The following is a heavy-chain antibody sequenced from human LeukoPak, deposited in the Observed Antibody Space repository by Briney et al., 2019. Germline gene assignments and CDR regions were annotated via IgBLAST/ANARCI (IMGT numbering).Heavy chain of an antibody. J-gene: IGHJ6*02. Sequence: SETLSPTCTVSGGSISSYYWSWIRQPPGKGLEWIGYIYYSGSTNYNPSLKSRVTISVDTSKNQFSLKLSSVTAADTAVYYCARAEGDYYGMDVWGQGTTVTVSS. CDR3: ARAEGDYYGMDV. D-gene: IGHD1-14*01. CDR2: IYYSGST. V-gene: IGHV4-59*01. CDR1: GGSISSYY.